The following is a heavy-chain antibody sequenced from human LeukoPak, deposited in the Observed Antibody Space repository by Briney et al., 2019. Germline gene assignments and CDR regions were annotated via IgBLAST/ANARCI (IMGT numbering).Heavy chain of an antibody. Sequence: GSLRLSCAASGFTLSNYYMNWIRRPPGRGLEWIAYLSHSGSSDSNPSLTSRVTTLVDTSKNQFSLKLTSVTAADTAVYYCARARYANAWYAFDIWGHGAMVTVSS. CDR3: ARARYANAWYAFDI. CDR2: LSHSGSS. D-gene: IGHD2-2*01. J-gene: IGHJ3*02. CDR1: GFTLSNYY. V-gene: IGHV4-59*01.